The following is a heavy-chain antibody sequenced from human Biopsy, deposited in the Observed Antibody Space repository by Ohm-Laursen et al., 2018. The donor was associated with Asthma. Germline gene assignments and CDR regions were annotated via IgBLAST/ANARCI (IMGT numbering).Heavy chain of an antibody. Sequence: SDTLSLTCSASGGSISSGGHSWNWIRQPPGKGLEWVGYIFYSGGTYYNPSLKSRVTISVDRSTKQIPLKVRSVTAADTAVYFCARGAYYEDSNGYHGAFDIWGQGAMVTVSS. CDR1: GGSISSGGHS. V-gene: IGHV4-30-2*01. D-gene: IGHD3-22*01. CDR3: ARGAYYEDSNGYHGAFDI. J-gene: IGHJ3*02. CDR2: IFYSGGT.